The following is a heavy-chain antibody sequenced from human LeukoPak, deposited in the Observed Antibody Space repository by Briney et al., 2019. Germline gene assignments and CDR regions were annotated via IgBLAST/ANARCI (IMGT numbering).Heavy chain of an antibody. J-gene: IGHJ5*02. CDR2: INPNSGGT. CDR3: ARSSNWNYVEFDP. Sequence: ASVKVSCKASGYTFTGYYMHWVRQAPGQGLEWMGWINPNSGGTNYAQKFQGRVTMTRDTSISTAYMELSRLRSDGTAVYYCARSSNWNYVEFDPWGQGTLVTVSS. D-gene: IGHD1-7*01. CDR1: GYTFTGYY. V-gene: IGHV1-2*02.